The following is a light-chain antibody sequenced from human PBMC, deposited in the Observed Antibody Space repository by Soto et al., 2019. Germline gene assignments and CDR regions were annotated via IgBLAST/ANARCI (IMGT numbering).Light chain of an antibody. CDR3: SSYTSPTATVV. Sequence: QSVLTQPASVSGSPGQSITISCTGTSSDVGGYNYVSWYQQHPGKAPKFMIYEVSNRPSGVSNRFSGSKSGNTASLTISGLQAEDEADYYCSSYTSPTATVVFGGGTKVTVL. V-gene: IGLV2-14*01. J-gene: IGLJ2*01. CDR1: SSDVGGYNY. CDR2: EVS.